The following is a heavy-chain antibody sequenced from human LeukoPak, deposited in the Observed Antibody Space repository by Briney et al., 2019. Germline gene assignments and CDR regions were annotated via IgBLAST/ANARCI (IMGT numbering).Heavy chain of an antibody. Sequence: GGSLRLSCAASGFTFSSYGMHWVRQAPGKGLEWVAVIWYDGSNKYYADSVKGRFTISRDNSKNTLYLRMNSLRAEDTAVYYCAKDLYYDSSGYSNDYWGQGTLVTVSS. V-gene: IGHV3-33*06. CDR1: GFTFSSYG. CDR2: IWYDGSNK. J-gene: IGHJ4*02. CDR3: AKDLYYDSSGYSNDY. D-gene: IGHD3-22*01.